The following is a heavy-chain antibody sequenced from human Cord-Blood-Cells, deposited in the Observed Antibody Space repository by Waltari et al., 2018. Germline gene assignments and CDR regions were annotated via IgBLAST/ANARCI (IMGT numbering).Heavy chain of an antibody. D-gene: IGHD1-26*01. CDR3: ARVLAGSYFDY. Sequence: QVQLVQSGAAVKKPVAPVTVSCKATGYPFTGHYMHWVRQAPGQGLEWMGWINPNSGGTNYAQKFQGRVTMTRDTSISTAYMELSRLRSDDTAVYYCARVLAGSYFDYWGQGTLVTVSS. J-gene: IGHJ4*02. CDR2: INPNSGGT. V-gene: IGHV1-2*02. CDR1: GYPFTGHY.